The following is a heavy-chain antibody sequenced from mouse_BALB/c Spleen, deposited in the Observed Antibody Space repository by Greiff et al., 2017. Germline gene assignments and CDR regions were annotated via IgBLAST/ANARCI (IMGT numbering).Heavy chain of an antibody. CDR1: GYTFTSYW. J-gene: IGHJ3*01. CDR3: ARDIRRFAY. V-gene: IGHV1-7*01. D-gene: IGHD2-12*01. CDR2: INPSTGYT. Sequence: VQLQQSGAELAKPGASVKMSCKASGYTFTSYWMHWVKQRPGQGLEWIGYINPSTGYTEYHQKFKDKATLTADKSSSTAYMQLSSLTSEDSAVYYCARDIRRFAYWGQGTLVTVAA.